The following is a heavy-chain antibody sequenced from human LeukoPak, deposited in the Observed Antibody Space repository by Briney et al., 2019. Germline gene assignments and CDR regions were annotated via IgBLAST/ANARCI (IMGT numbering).Heavy chain of an antibody. CDR3: ARHARSGPFLDY. CDR1: GGSISSYY. V-gene: IGHV4-59*08. D-gene: IGHD1-26*01. Sequence: KSSETLSLTCTVSGGSISSYYWSWIRQPPGKGLEWIGYIYYSGSTNYNPSLKSRVTISVDTSKNQFSLKLSSVTAADTAVYYCARHARSGPFLDYWGQGTLVTVSS. CDR2: IYYSGST. J-gene: IGHJ4*02.